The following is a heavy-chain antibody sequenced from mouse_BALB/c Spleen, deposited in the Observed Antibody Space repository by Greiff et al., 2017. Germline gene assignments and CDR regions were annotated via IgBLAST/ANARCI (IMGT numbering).Heavy chain of an antibody. Sequence: VQLQQSGAELARPGASVKMSCKASGYTFTSYTMHWVKQRPGQGLEWIGYINPSSGYTNYNQKFKDKATLTADKSSSTAYMQLSSLTSEDSAVYYCARTTVVARYWYFDVWGAGTTVTVSS. V-gene: IGHV1-4*01. CDR1: GYTFTSYT. D-gene: IGHD1-1*01. J-gene: IGHJ1*01. CDR2: INPSSGYT. CDR3: ARTTVVARYWYFDV.